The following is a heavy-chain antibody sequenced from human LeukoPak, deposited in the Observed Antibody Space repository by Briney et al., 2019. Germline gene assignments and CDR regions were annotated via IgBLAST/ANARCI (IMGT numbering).Heavy chain of an antibody. CDR3: ARDAGYGYDRFDY. D-gene: IGHD5-18*01. Sequence: GGSLRLSCAASGFIFSSYWMAWVRQAPGKGLEWVANIKGDGSDKNYVESLKGRFTISRDNAKNSLYLQVDSLRAEDTAVYYCARDAGYGYDRFDYWGQGTQVTVSS. V-gene: IGHV3-7*01. CDR1: GFIFSSYW. J-gene: IGHJ4*02. CDR2: IKGDGSDK.